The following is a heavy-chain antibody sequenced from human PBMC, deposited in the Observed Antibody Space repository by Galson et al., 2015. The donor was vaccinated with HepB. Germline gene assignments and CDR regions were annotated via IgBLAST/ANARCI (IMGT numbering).Heavy chain of an antibody. D-gene: IGHD4-23*01. CDR1: GGTFSSYA. CDR3: AREQTTVVTPGALDY. V-gene: IGHV1-69*04. CDR2: IIPILGIA. J-gene: IGHJ4*02. Sequence: SVKVSCKASGGTFSSYAISWVRQAPGQGLEWMGRIIPILGIANYAQKFQGRVTITADKSTSTAYMELSSLRSEDTAVYYCAREQTTVVTPGALDYWGQGTLVTVSS.